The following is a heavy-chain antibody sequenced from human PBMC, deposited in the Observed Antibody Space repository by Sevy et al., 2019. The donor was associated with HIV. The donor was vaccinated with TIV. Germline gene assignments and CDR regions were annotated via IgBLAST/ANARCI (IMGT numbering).Heavy chain of an antibody. CDR1: GYTFTGYY. CDR3: ARDHAYYYDSSGYNGGDY. V-gene: IGHV1-2*02. Sequence: ASVKVSCKASGYTFTGYYIHWVRQAPGQGLEWMGWINPNSGGTNYAQKFQGRVTMTRDTSISTAYMELSRLRSDDTAVYYCARDHAYYYDSSGYNGGDYWGQGTLVTVSS. CDR2: INPNSGGT. D-gene: IGHD3-22*01. J-gene: IGHJ4*02.